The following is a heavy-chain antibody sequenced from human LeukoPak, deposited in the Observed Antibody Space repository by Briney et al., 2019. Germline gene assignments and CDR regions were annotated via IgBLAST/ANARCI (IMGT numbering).Heavy chain of an antibody. CDR1: GGTFSSYA. V-gene: IGHV1-69*04. CDR2: IIPIRGIA. J-gene: IGHJ4*02. D-gene: IGHD6-13*01. CDR3: ARDKGHAAAASLYYFDY. Sequence: SVRLSRKASGGTFSSYAISWVRQAPGQGLEWMGRIIPIRGIANYAQKFQGRVTITADKSTSTAYMEQSSLRSEDTAVYYCARDKGHAAAASLYYFDYWGQEPLLRVSS.